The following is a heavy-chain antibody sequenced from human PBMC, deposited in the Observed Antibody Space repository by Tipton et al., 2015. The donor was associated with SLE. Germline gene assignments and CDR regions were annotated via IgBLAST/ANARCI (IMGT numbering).Heavy chain of an antibody. CDR3: ARVGVGATDDAFDI. CDR1: GFTFSDYY. D-gene: IGHD1-26*01. CDR2: ISSSSSYI. J-gene: IGHJ3*02. V-gene: IGHV3-11*06. Sequence: SLRLSCAASGFTFSDYYMSWIRQAPGKGLEWVSSISSSSSYIYYADSVKGRFTISRDNAKNSLYLQMNSLRAEDTAVYYCARVGVGATDDAFDIWGQGTMVTVSS.